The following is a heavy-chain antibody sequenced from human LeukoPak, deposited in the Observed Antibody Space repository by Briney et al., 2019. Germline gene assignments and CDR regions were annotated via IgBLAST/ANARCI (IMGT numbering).Heavy chain of an antibody. D-gene: IGHD6-13*01. V-gene: IGHV3-7*02. Sequence: PGGSLRLSCAASGFTFSSYWMDWVRQAPGEGLEWVANIKQDGSEKYYVDSVKGRFTISRDIAKNSLVLQMNSLRAEDTAVYYCTTDLGSSRPNFWGQGTLVTVSS. CDR1: GFTFSSYW. CDR2: IKQDGSEK. J-gene: IGHJ4*02. CDR3: TTDLGSSRPNF.